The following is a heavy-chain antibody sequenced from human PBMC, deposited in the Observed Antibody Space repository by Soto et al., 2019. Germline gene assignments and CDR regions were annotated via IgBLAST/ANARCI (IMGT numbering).Heavy chain of an antibody. CDR2: ISFDGNNK. D-gene: IGHD2-21*01. CDR3: ARDGALVSATEYFDY. Sequence: PGGSLRLSCAASGFTFSDYAMHWIRQTPGKGLEWMAVISFDGNNKYYADSMQGRFTISRDNSKDTLYLQMNSLGIEDTAVYYCARDGALVSATEYFDYWGQGALVTVSS. J-gene: IGHJ4*02. V-gene: IGHV3-30-3*01. CDR1: GFTFSDYA.